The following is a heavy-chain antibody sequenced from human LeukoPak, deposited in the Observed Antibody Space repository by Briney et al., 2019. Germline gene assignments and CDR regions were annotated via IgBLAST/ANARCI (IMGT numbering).Heavy chain of an antibody. J-gene: IGHJ4*02. V-gene: IGHV4-34*01. Sequence: SETLSLTCAVYGGSFSGYYWSWIRQPPGKGLEWIGEINHSGSTNYNPSLKSRVTISVDTSKNQFSLKLSSVTAADTAVYYCARESLGLTGVGQYYFDYWGQGTLVTVSS. CDR1: GGSFSGYY. D-gene: IGHD7-27*01. CDR3: ARESLGLTGVGQYYFDY. CDR2: INHSGST.